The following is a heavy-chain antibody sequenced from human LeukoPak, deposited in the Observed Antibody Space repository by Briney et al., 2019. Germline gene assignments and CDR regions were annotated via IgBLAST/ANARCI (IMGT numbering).Heavy chain of an antibody. Sequence: SETLSLTCTVSGGSIISSTYYWGWIRQPPGKGLEWIGSIFYSGSTYYNPSLKSRVTISVDTSKNQISLKVTSVTAADTAVYYRARVYYYDSSGYPVFDYWGQGTLVTVSS. J-gene: IGHJ4*02. CDR1: GGSIISSTYY. CDR2: IFYSGST. V-gene: IGHV4-39*01. D-gene: IGHD3-22*01. CDR3: ARVYYYDSSGYPVFDY.